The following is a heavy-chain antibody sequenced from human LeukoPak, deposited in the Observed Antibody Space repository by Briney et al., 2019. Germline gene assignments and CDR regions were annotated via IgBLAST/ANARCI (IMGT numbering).Heavy chain of an antibody. CDR2: IYYSGST. D-gene: IGHD6-13*01. CDR1: GGSISSYY. Sequence: SETLSLTCTVSGGSISSYYWSWIRQPRGKGLEWIGYIYYSGSTNYNPSLKSRVTISVDTSKNQFSLKLSSVTAADTAVYYCARTKAAGTPYYYYYGMDVWGQGTTVTVSS. V-gene: IGHV4-59*01. J-gene: IGHJ6*02. CDR3: ARTKAAGTPYYYYYGMDV.